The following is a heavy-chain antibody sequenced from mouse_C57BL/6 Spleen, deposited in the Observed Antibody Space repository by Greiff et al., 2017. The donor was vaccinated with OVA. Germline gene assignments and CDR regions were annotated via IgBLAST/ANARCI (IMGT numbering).Heavy chain of an antibody. J-gene: IGHJ1*03. CDR1: GFTFSDYG. CDR2: ISSGSSTI. CDR3: ALYYGSSYVWYFDV. D-gene: IGHD1-1*01. V-gene: IGHV5-17*01. Sequence: DVMLVESGGGLVKPGGSLKLSCAASGFTFSDYGMHWVRQAPEKGLEWVAYISSGSSTIYYADTVKGRFTISRDNAKNTLFLQMTSLRSEDTAIYYCALYYGSSYVWYFDVWGTGTTVTVSS.